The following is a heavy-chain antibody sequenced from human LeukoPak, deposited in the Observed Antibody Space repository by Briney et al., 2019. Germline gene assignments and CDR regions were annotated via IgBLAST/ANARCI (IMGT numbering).Heavy chain of an antibody. CDR1: GGSISSYY. CDR2: IYYSGST. D-gene: IGHD4-23*01. Sequence: KPSETLSLTCTVSGGSISSYYWSWIRQPPGKGLEWIGYIYYSGSTNYNPSLKSRVTMSLDTSKNQFSLKVRSVTAADTAVYYCAGDYGSNNSWGQGTLVTVSS. CDR3: AGDYGSNNS. V-gene: IGHV4-59*01. J-gene: IGHJ4*02.